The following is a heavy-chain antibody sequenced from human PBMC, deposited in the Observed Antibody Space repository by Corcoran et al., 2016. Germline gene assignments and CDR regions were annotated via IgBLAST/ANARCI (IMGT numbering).Heavy chain of an antibody. CDR3: TRKARGCSGGSCYSPY. CDR2: IRSKAYGGTT. Sequence: EVQLVESGGGLVQPGRSLRLSCTASGFTFGDYAMSWFRQAPGKGLEWVGFIRSKAYGGTTEYAASVKGRFTISRDDSKSIAYLQMNSLKNEDTDVYYCTRKARGCSGGSCYSPYWGQGTLVTVSS. D-gene: IGHD2-15*01. CDR1: GFTFGDYA. V-gene: IGHV3-49*03. J-gene: IGHJ4*02.